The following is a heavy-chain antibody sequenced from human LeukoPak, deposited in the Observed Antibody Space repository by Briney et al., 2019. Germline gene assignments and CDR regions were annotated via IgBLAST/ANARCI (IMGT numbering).Heavy chain of an antibody. CDR3: ARDSGYYDILTGYYHDAFDI. V-gene: IGHV3-30*04. D-gene: IGHD3-9*01. J-gene: IGHJ3*02. CDR1: GFTFSSYA. CDR2: ISYDGSNK. Sequence: GGSLRVSCAASGFTFSSYAMHWVRQAPGKGLEWVAVISYDGSNKYYADSVEGRFTISRDNSKNTPYLQMNSLRAEDTAVYYCARDSGYYDILTGYYHDAFDIWGQGTMVTVSS.